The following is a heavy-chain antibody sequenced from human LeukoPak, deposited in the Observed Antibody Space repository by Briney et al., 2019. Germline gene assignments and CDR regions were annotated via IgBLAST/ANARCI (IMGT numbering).Heavy chain of an antibody. CDR2: IYYSGST. J-gene: IGHJ6*03. V-gene: IGHV4-59*01. D-gene: IGHD2-2*01. Sequence: SETLSLTCTVSGGSISSYYWSWLRQPPGKGLEWIGYIYYSGSTNYNPSLKSRVTISVDTSKNQFSLKLSSVTAADTAVYYCARDAVVVPAANYYYYYYRDVWGKGTTVTVSS. CDR1: GGSISSYY. CDR3: ARDAVVVPAANYYYYYYRDV.